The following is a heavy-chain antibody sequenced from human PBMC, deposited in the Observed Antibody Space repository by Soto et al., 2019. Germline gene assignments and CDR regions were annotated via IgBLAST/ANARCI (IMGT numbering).Heavy chain of an antibody. D-gene: IGHD4-17*01. V-gene: IGHV1-69*13. Sequence: SVKVSCKASGGTFSSNAISWVRQAPGQGLEWMGGIIPIFGTANYAQKFQGRVTITADESTSTAYMELSSLRSEDTAVYYCARDGLYGDYESDYWGQGTLVTVSS. J-gene: IGHJ4*02. CDR1: GGTFSSNA. CDR3: ARDGLYGDYESDY. CDR2: IIPIFGTA.